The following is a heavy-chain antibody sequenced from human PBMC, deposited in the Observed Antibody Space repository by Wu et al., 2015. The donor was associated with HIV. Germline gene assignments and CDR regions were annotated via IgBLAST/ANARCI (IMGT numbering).Heavy chain of an antibody. CDR2: INPNSGGT. CDR3: ARMGGVTSYGSVTATVTPIDY. D-gene: IGHD4-17*01. CDR1: GYTFTGYY. Sequence: QVQLVQSGAEVKKPGASVKVSCKASGYTFTGYYMHWVRQAPGQGLEWMGWINPNSGGTNYAQKFQGRVTMTRDTSISTAYMELSRLRSDDTAVYYCARMGGVTSYGSVTATVTPIDYWGQGTLVTVSS. V-gene: IGHV1-2*02. J-gene: IGHJ4*02.